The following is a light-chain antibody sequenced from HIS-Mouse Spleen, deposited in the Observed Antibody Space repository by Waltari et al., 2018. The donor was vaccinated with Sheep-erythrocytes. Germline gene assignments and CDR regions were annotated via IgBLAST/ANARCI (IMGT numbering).Light chain of an antibody. CDR1: SGPSSYA. Sequence: QLVLTQSPSASASLAASVKLTCTLSSGPSSYAIAWHQQPPEKGPRYLMKLNSDGSHSKGDGIPDRFSGSSSGAERYLTISSLQSEDEADYYCQTWGTGIQVFGGGTKLTVL. J-gene: IGLJ2*01. V-gene: IGLV4-69*01. CDR2: LNSDGSH. CDR3: QTWGTGIQV.